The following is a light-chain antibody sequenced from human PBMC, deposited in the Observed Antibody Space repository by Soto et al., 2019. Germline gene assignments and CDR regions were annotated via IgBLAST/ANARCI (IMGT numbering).Light chain of an antibody. CDR1: QRISSW. V-gene: IGKV1-5*01. CDR2: DAS. Sequence: DIHMTQSPSTRSASIVDIVAVSFLGSQRISSWLAWYQQKPGKAPKVLIYDASSLESGVPSRFSGSGSGTEFTLTIISLQTDDFATYYSQQYNTYSSFGQGTKAAI. J-gene: IGKJ1*01. CDR3: QQYNTYSS.